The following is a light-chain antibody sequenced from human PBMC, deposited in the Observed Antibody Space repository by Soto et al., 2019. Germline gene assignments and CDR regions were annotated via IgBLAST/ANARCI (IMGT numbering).Light chain of an antibody. CDR2: WAS. CDR3: QQYYSYRWT. V-gene: IGKV4-1*01. Sequence: DIVRTPSPDSLSVSMGERATTNSKSSQGVLYSSNNKNYLAWYQQKPGQPPKLLIYWASTRESGVPDRFSGSGSGTDFTLTISSLQAEDFATYYCQQYYSYRWTCGQGTKV. CDR1: QGVLYSSNNKNY. J-gene: IGKJ1*01.